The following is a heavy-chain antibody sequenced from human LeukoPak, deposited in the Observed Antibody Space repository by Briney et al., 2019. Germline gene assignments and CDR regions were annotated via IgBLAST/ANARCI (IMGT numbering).Heavy chain of an antibody. CDR1: GFSFSNYG. CDR3: AKDKRGSSGWYDH. Sequence: PGRSLRLSCAASGFSFSNYGMHWGRQAPGKGLEWVAVISYDGRKKYFAGSVKGRLTLPSDNSKNTVYLEMNSLRDEDTAVYYCAKDKRGSSGWYDHWGQGTLVTVSS. CDR2: ISYDGRKK. D-gene: IGHD6-19*01. J-gene: IGHJ5*02. V-gene: IGHV3-30*18.